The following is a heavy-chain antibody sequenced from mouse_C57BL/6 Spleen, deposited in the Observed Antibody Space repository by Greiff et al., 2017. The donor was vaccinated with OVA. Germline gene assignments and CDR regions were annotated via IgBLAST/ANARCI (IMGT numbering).Heavy chain of an antibody. CDR3: ARDQEGRGYAMDY. J-gene: IGHJ4*01. V-gene: IGHV5-16*01. CDR1: GFTFSDYY. CDR2: INYDGSST. D-gene: IGHD1-1*01. Sequence: EVKVVESEGGLVQPGSSMKLSCTASGFTFSDYYMAWVRQVPEKGLEWVANINYDGSSTYYLDSLKSRFIISRDNAKNILYLQMSSLKSEDTATYYCARDQEGRGYAMDYWGQGTSVTVSS.